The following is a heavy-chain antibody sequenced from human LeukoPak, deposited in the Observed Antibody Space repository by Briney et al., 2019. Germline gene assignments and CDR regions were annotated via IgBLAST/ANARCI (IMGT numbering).Heavy chain of an antibody. CDR1: GGTFSSYA. D-gene: IGHD4-17*01. CDR3: ARLDYGDATAFDY. CDR2: IIPIFGTA. V-gene: IGHV1-69*13. Sequence: VASVKVSCKASGGTFSSYAISWVRQAPGQGLEWMGGIIPIFGTANYAQKFQGRVTITADESTSTAYIELSSLRSEDTAVYCCARLDYGDATAFDYWGQGTLVTVSS. J-gene: IGHJ4*02.